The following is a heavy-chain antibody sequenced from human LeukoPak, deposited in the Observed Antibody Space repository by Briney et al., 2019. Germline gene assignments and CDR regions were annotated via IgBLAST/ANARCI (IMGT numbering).Heavy chain of an antibody. Sequence: SETLSLTCTVSGGSINNYYWSWIRQPAGKGLEWIGRIYISGNTNYNPSLKSRVTMSVDTSKNQFSLKLSSVTAADTAVYYCARASYDILTGYPRAFDIWGQGTMVTVSS. CDR3: ARASYDILTGYPRAFDI. CDR1: GGSINNYY. V-gene: IGHV4-4*07. CDR2: IYISGNT. J-gene: IGHJ3*02. D-gene: IGHD3-9*01.